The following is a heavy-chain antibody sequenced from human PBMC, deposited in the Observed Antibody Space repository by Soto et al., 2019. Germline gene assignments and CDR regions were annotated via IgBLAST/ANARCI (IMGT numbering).Heavy chain of an antibody. CDR3: ARDLLTIGTTRYQFDY. Sequence: ASVKVSCKASGYTFSDYYIHWVRQAPGQGLEWMGWINPNHGGTNYAQRFQGWVTMTRDTSITTAYMELTSLKSDDTAMYYCARDLLTIGTTRYQFDYWGQGTLVTASS. V-gene: IGHV1-2*04. J-gene: IGHJ4*02. CDR1: GYTFSDYY. D-gene: IGHD3-3*01. CDR2: INPNHGGT.